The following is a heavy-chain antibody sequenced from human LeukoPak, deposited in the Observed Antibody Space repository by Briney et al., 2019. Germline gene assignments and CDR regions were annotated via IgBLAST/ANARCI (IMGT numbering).Heavy chain of an antibody. D-gene: IGHD2-8*01. J-gene: IGHJ6*02. CDR3: ARGDLSEDPNYYHGMDV. CDR2: ISANNGNT. V-gene: IGHV1-18*01. CDR1: GYTFSSNG. Sequence: ASVKVSCKASGYTFSSNGISWVRQAPGQGLEWMGWISANNGNTKYAQKFQARVTMTTDTSTNTAYMELRSLRSDDTAVYYCARGDLSEDPNYYHGMDVWGQGITVTVSS.